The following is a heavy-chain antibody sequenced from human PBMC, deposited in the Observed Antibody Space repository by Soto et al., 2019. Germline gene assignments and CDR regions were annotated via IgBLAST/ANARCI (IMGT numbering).Heavy chain of an antibody. D-gene: IGHD4-17*01. CDR3: ARDSTGVGYGDYII. V-gene: IGHV1-2*02. CDR2: INPNSGGT. Sequence: RASVKVSCKASGYTFTGYSMHWVRQAPGQGLEWMGLINPNSGGTNYAQKFQGRVTMTRDTSITTVYMELSRLRSDDTAVYYCARDSTGVGYGDYIIWGQGTLVTVSS. CDR1: GYTFTGYS. J-gene: IGHJ1*01.